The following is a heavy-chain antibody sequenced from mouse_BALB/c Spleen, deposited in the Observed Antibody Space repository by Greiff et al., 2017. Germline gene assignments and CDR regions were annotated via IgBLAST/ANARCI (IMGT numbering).Heavy chain of an antibody. D-gene: IGHD1-1*01. CDR2: ISSGGST. J-gene: IGHJ2*01. CDR1: GFTFSSYA. V-gene: IGHV5-6-5*01. CDR3: ARGYYYGRDFDY. Sequence: EVKVVESGGGLVKPGGSLKLSCAASGFTFSSYAMSWVRQTPEKRLEWVASISSGGSTYYPDSVKGRFTISRDNARNILYLQMSSLRSEDTAMYYCARGYYYGRDFDYWGQGTTLTVSS.